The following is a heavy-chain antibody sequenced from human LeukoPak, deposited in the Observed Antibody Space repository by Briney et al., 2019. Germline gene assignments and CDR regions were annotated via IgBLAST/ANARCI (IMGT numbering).Heavy chain of an antibody. D-gene: IGHD3-9*01. CDR2: ISGSGGST. Sequence: GGSLRLSCAASGFTFSSYAMSWVRQAPGKGLEWVSAISGSGGSTYYADSVKGRFTISRDNSKNTLYLQTNSLRAEDTAVYYCAKDQSVLRYFDWLLLFDYWGQGTLVTVSS. CDR3: AKDQSVLRYFDWLLLFDY. CDR1: GFTFSSYA. V-gene: IGHV3-23*01. J-gene: IGHJ4*02.